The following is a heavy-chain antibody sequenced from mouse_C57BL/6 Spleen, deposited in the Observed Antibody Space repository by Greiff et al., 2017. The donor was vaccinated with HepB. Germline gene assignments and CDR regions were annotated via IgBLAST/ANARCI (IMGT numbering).Heavy chain of an antibody. Sequence: QVQLQQPGAELVRPGTSVKLSCKASGYTFTSYWMHWVKQRPGQGLEWIGVIDPSDSYTNYNQKFKGKATLTVDTSSSTAYMQLSSLTSEDSAVYYCARDCSDYWGQGTTLTVSS. CDR3: ARDCSDY. CDR1: GYTFTSYW. V-gene: IGHV1-59*01. J-gene: IGHJ2*01. CDR2: IDPSDSYT. D-gene: IGHD3-2*01.